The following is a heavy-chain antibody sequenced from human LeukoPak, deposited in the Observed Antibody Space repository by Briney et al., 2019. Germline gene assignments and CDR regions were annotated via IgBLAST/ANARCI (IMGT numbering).Heavy chain of an antibody. V-gene: IGHV4-59*01. Sequence: SETLPLTCTISGGSISNYYGSWIRQPPGKGLEWIGYISYSGFTKYNPSLQSRVTISVDTSKNQFSLKLSSVTAADTAMYYCARSAVATAAGLDYWGQGTLVTVSS. CDR3: ARSAVATAAGLDY. J-gene: IGHJ4*02. CDR2: ISYSGFT. D-gene: IGHD4-23*01. CDR1: GGSISNYY.